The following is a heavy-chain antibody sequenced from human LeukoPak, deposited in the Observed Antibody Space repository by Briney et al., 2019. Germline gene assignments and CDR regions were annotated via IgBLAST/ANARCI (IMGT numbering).Heavy chain of an antibody. CDR3: ARSYYDFWSGHTTFDY. J-gene: IGHJ4*02. D-gene: IGHD3-3*01. CDR1: GFTLSSYA. V-gene: IGHV3-23*01. Sequence: GGSLRLSCAASGFTLSSYAMSWVRQAPGKGLEWVSATSSSDAGTYYAESVRGRFTISRDNSKNTLFLQMNSLRAEDAAVYYCARSYYDFWSGHTTFDYWGQGTLVTVSS. CDR2: TSSSDAGT.